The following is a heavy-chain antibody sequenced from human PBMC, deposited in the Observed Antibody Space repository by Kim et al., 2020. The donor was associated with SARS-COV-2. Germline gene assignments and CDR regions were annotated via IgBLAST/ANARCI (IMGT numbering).Heavy chain of an antibody. Sequence: GGSLRLSCAASGFTFSSYAMSWVRQAPGKGLEWVSVIYSGGSSTYYADSVKGRFTISRDNSKNTLYLQMNSLRAEDTAVYYCAKWGVYSSSEIDYWGQGTLVTVSS. J-gene: IGHJ4*02. D-gene: IGHD6-13*01. CDR2: IYSGGSST. CDR3: AKWGVYSSSEIDY. V-gene: IGHV3-23*03. CDR1: GFTFSSYA.